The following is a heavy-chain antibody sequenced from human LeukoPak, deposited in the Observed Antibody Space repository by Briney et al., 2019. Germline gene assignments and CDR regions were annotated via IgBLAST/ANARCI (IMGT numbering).Heavy chain of an antibody. D-gene: IGHD3-22*01. Sequence: GRSLRLSCAASGFTFSSYAMHWVRQAPGKGLEWVAVISYDGSNKYYADSVKGRFTISRDNAKNSLYLQMNSLRAEDTAVYYCARGRRSSGYYGGFDYWGQGTLVTVSS. V-gene: IGHV3-30*04. CDR3: ARGRRSSGYYGGFDY. CDR2: ISYDGSNK. J-gene: IGHJ4*02. CDR1: GFTFSSYA.